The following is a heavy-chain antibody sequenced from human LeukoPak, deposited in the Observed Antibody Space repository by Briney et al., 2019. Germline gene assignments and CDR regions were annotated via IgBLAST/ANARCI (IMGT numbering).Heavy chain of an antibody. CDR2: IYYSGST. CDR1: GGSISSYY. J-gene: IGHJ4*02. V-gene: IGHV4-59*01. Sequence: PSETLSLTCTVSGGSISSYYWSWIRQPPGKGLEWIGYIYYSGSTNYNPSLKSRVTISVDTSKNQFSLKLSSVTAADTAVYYCARAGEQQLEFDYWGQGTLVTDSS. D-gene: IGHD6-13*01. CDR3: ARAGEQQLEFDY.